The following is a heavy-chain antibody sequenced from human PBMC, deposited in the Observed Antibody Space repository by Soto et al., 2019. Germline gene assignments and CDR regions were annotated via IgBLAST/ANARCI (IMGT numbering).Heavy chain of an antibody. CDR3: ARDPSIVLVPAATYYYYYYGMDV. CDR1: GFTFSSYW. V-gene: IGHV3-7*01. Sequence: PGGSLRLSCAASGFTFSSYWMSRVRQAPGKGLEWVANIKQDGSEKYYVDSVKGRFTISRDNAKNSLYLQMNSLRAEDTAVYYCARDPSIVLVPAATYYYYYYGMDVWGQGTTVTVSS. J-gene: IGHJ6*02. CDR2: IKQDGSEK. D-gene: IGHD2-2*01.